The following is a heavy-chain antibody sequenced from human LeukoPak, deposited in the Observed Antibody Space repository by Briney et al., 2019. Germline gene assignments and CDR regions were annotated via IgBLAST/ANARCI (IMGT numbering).Heavy chain of an antibody. J-gene: IGHJ4*02. D-gene: IGHD5-12*01. Sequence: PSETLSLTCTVSAGSINTHYWSWIRQPPGKGLEWIGYMYYSGNTNYNPSLKSRVTMSADTSKNQFSLRLSSVTAADTAVYYCATTTRRGKYHFDNWGQGTLVSVSS. CDR3: ATTTRRGKYHFDN. CDR1: AGSINTHY. CDR2: MYYSGNT. V-gene: IGHV4-59*08.